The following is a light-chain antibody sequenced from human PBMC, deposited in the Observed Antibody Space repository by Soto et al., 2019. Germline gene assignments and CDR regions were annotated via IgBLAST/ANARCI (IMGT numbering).Light chain of an antibody. Sequence: EIVVTQSPATLDVSPGERVTLSCRASQSVSSSLAWNQQRPGQAPRLLIYDTSTRAAGIAARFSGSGSGTEFTLTISSLQSEDSAVYYCQQYVHWPPGAFGQGTTVEIK. J-gene: IGKJ1*01. CDR3: QQYVHWPPGA. CDR2: DTS. CDR1: QSVSSS. V-gene: IGKV3-15*01.